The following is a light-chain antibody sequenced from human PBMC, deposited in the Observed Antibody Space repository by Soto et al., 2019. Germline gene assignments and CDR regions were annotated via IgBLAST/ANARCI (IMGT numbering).Light chain of an antibody. J-gene: IGLJ2*01. Sequence: QSVLTQSPSASASLGASVKLTCTLSSGHNSYAIAWHQQQPEKGPRYLMNLNSDGSHNKGDGIPDRFSGSSSGAERYLTISSLQSEDEADYYCQTWGTGIQVFGGGTKLTVL. CDR2: LNSDGSH. CDR1: SGHNSYA. CDR3: QTWGTGIQV. V-gene: IGLV4-69*01.